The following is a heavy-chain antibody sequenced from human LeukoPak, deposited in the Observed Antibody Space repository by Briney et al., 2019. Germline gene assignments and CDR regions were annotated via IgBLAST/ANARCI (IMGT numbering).Heavy chain of an antibody. CDR2: IYYSTST. Sequence: SETLSLTCTVSGLSISSYYWTWIRQPPGKGLEWIGNIYYSTSTNYNPSLKSRVTISADTSQNQFSLKLSSVTAADTAMYFCARGSGSDAFDIWGQGTMVTVSS. CDR1: GLSISSYY. D-gene: IGHD3-22*01. CDR3: ARGSGSDAFDI. J-gene: IGHJ3*02. V-gene: IGHV4-59*01.